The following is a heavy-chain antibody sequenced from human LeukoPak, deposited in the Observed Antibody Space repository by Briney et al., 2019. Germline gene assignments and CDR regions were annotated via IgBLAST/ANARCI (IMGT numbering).Heavy chain of an antibody. V-gene: IGHV1-69*04. Sequence: VASVKVSCKASGGTFSSYAISWVRQAPGQGLEWMGRIIPILGIANYAQKFQGRVTITADKSTSTAYVELSSLRSEDTAVYYCARGGIAVAGTDYWGQGTLVTVSS. J-gene: IGHJ4*02. CDR2: IIPILGIA. CDR3: ARGGIAVAGTDY. D-gene: IGHD6-19*01. CDR1: GGTFSSYA.